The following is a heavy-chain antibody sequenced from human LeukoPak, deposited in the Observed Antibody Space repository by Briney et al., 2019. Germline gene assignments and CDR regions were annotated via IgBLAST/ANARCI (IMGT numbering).Heavy chain of an antibody. CDR2: INPNSGGT. J-gene: IGHJ4*02. V-gene: IGHV1-2*02. CDR1: GYTFTGYY. CDR3: ARDWPGGAAAVYY. Sequence: ASVKVSCKASGYTFTGYYMHWVRQAPGQGLEWMGWINPNSGGTNYAQKFQGRVTMTRDTSINTAYMELSRLRSDDTAVYYCARDWPGGAAAVYYWGQGTLVTVSS. D-gene: IGHD6-13*01.